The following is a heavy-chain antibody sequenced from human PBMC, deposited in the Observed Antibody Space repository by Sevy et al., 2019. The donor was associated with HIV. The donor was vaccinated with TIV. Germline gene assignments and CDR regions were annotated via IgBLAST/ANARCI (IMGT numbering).Heavy chain of an antibody. Sequence: GGSLILSCAASGFTFSSYEMNWVRQAPGKGLEWISYISNSGTPMYYSDSVRGRFTISRDNARRSLYLQMNSLRAEDTAVYYCARDLPPSATTVPHFDCWGQGTLVTVSS. CDR2: ISNSGTPM. D-gene: IGHD4-17*01. CDR3: ARDLPPSATTVPHFDC. V-gene: IGHV3-48*03. J-gene: IGHJ4*02. CDR1: GFTFSSYE.